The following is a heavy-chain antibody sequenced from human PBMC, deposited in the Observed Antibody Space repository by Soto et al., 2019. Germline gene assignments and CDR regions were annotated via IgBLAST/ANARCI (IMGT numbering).Heavy chain of an antibody. D-gene: IGHD3-10*01. CDR1: GDSIHSRD. V-gene: IGHV4-59*11. CDR2: IDDVGST. J-gene: IGHJ4*02. CDR3: VRKRGNYFAF. Sequence: LSLAGRISGDSIHSRDWSWSLQPPGKGLEWIGYIDDVGSTNYAPSLQSRVTMSVDTSKNQVSLKLRYVTAADTAVYYCVRKRGNYFAFWGPGTPVPGFS.